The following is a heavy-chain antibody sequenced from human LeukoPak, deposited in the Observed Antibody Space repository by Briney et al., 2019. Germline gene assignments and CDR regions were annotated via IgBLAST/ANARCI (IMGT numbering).Heavy chain of an antibody. Sequence: GGSLRLSCAASGFTFRTYAMHWVRQAPGKGLEWVAVISYDGSREYYADSVKGRFTISRDNSKNTLFLQMNSLRAEDTSVYYCARGAYGDPRLFDPWGQGSLVTVSS. J-gene: IGHJ5*02. V-gene: IGHV3-30*04. CDR3: ARGAYGDPRLFDP. CDR1: GFTFRTYA. D-gene: IGHD4-17*01. CDR2: ISYDGSRE.